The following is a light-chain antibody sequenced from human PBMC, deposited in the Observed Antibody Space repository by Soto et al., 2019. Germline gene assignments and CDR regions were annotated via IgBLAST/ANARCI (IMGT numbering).Light chain of an antibody. CDR1: QDISNY. V-gene: IGKV1-33*01. Sequence: DIQMTQSPSSLSASVGDRVTITCQASQDISNYLNWYQQKPGKAPKLLIYDASNLETGVPSRFSGSGSGTDFTFTISSLQPEDIATYYCQQYDNFTLTLGAGTKVDIK. CDR3: QQYDNFTLT. J-gene: IGKJ4*01. CDR2: DAS.